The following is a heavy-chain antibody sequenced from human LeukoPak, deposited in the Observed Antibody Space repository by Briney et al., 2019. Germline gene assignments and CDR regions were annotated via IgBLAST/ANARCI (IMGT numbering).Heavy chain of an antibody. CDR3: ARRRATDAA. V-gene: IGHV4-39*01. CDR1: GGSISSSSYY. Sequence: PSDTLSLTCTVSGGSISSSSYYWGWIRQPPGKGLEWIGSIYYSGSTYYNPSLKSRVTISVDTSKNQFSLKLSSVTAADTAVYYCARRRATDAAWGQGTLVTVSS. J-gene: IGHJ5*02. CDR2: IYYSGST.